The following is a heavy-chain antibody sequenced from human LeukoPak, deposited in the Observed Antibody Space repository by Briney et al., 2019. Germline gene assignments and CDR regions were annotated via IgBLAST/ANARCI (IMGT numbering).Heavy chain of an antibody. J-gene: IGHJ3*02. Sequence: SETLSLTCTVSGVSISGFYWTWIRQPAGKGLEWIGRMYTRGSSNYNPSLKSRVTISVDTSKNQFSVKLSSVTAADTAVYYCARVGCSGGSCYRSRGAFDIWGQGTMVTVSS. V-gene: IGHV4-4*07. CDR2: MYTRGSS. D-gene: IGHD2-15*01. CDR1: GVSISGFY. CDR3: ARVGCSGGSCYRSRGAFDI.